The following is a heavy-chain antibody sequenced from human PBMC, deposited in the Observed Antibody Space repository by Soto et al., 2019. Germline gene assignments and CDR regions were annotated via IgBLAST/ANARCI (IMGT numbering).Heavy chain of an antibody. CDR2: INHSGST. J-gene: IGHJ6*02. D-gene: IGHD3-22*01. Sequence: SETLSLTCAVYGGSFSGYYWSWIRQPPGKGLEWVGEINHSGSTNYNPSLKSRVTISVDTSKNQFSLKLSSVTAADTAVYYCARGGKYYYDSSGYYVYYYGMDVWGQGTTVTVSS. CDR3: ARGGKYYYDSSGYYVYYYGMDV. V-gene: IGHV4-34*01. CDR1: GGSFSGYY.